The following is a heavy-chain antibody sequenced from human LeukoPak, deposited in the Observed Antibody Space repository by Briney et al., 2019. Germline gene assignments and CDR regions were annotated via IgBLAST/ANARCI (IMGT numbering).Heavy chain of an antibody. V-gene: IGHV3-21*06. Sequence: GGSLRLSCATSGFTFSSYSMNWVRQAPGKGLEWVSSVTTSSSYIYSADSVLGRFTSSRDNAKNSMYLQMNSLRAEDTAVYYCARVHSSGQLETFDYWGQGTLVTVSS. J-gene: IGHJ4*02. CDR2: VTTSSSYI. D-gene: IGHD6-19*01. CDR3: ARVHSSGQLETFDY. CDR1: GFTFSSYS.